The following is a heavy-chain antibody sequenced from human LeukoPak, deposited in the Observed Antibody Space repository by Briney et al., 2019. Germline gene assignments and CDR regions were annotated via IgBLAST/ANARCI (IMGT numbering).Heavy chain of an antibody. CDR3: ARLVEVDTIIDAFDI. CDR1: GGSISSHY. J-gene: IGHJ3*02. Sequence: TPSETLSLTCSVSGGSISSHYWNWIRQPPGKGLEWIGYVYDGGNTHYNPSLKSRITISIETSKNQFSLNLSSVTAADTAVYYCARLVEVDTIIDAFDIWGQGTMVTVSS. CDR2: VYDGGNT. D-gene: IGHD5-18*01. V-gene: IGHV4-59*08.